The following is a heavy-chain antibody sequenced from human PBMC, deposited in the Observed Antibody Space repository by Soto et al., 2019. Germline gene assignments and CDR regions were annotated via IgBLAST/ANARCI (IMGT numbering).Heavy chain of an antibody. V-gene: IGHV4-59*08. D-gene: IGHD1-1*01. CDR1: DGSISSYY. J-gene: IGHJ4*02. Sequence: SETLSLTCTVSDGSISSYYWRWIRKHPGKGLGWIGNIFYTGSTNYNPSLKSRVTISVDTSKNQFSLKLSSVTAADTAVYYCARHYPIGNNWNYFYYWGQGTLVTVSS. CDR2: IFYTGST. CDR3: ARHYPIGNNWNYFYY.